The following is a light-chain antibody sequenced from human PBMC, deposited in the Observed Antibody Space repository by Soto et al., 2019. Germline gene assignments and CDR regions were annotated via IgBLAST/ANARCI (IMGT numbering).Light chain of an antibody. CDR3: SSYTRSSTRYV. Sequence: QSALTQPASVSWSPGQSITISCTGTSSDVGGYNYVSWYQQHPGKAPKLMIYDVSNRPSGVSNRFSGSKSGNTASLTISGLQSEDEADYYCSSYTRSSTRYVFGTGTKLTVL. V-gene: IGLV2-14*01. CDR1: SSDVGGYNY. J-gene: IGLJ1*01. CDR2: DVS.